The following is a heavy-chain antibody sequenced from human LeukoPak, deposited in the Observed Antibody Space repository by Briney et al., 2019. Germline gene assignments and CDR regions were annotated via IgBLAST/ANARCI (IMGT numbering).Heavy chain of an antibody. CDR2: ISNNGGYT. CDR3: AKQLGYCSDGSCYFPY. Sequence: GGSLRLSCAASGFTFSSSAMSWVRQAPGKGLEWVSAISNNGGYTYYADSVQGRFTISRDNSKSTLCLQMNSLRAEDTAVYYCAKQLGYCSDGSCYFPYWGQGTPVTVSS. J-gene: IGHJ4*02. CDR1: GFTFSSSA. D-gene: IGHD2-15*01. V-gene: IGHV3-23*01.